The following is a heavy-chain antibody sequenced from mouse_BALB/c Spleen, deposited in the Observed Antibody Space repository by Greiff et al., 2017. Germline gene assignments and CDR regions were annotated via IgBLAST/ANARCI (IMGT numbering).Heavy chain of an antibody. CDR1: GFTFSSFG. CDR2: ISSGSSTI. Sequence: EVQGVESGGGLVQPGGSRKLSCAPSGFTFSSFGMHWVRQAPEKGLEWVAYISSGSSTIYYADTVKGRFTISRDNPKNTLFLQMTSLRSEDTAMYYCARDSDYGSSSYYFDYWGQGTTLTVSS. CDR3: ARDSDYGSSSYYFDY. V-gene: IGHV5-17*02. D-gene: IGHD1-1*01. J-gene: IGHJ2*01.